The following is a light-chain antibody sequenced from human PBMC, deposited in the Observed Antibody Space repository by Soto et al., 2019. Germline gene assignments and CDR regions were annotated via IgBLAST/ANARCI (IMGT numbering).Light chain of an antibody. J-gene: IGKJ5*01. CDR1: QSVSSSY. Sequence: EIVLTQSPGTLSLSPGQRATLSYRASQSVSSSYLAWYQRIPGQAPRLLIYGASSRATGIPDRFSGSGSGTDFTLTSIRLEPEDFAVCYWQQRSNWLTFGQGTRLEIK. CDR3: QQRSNWLT. CDR2: GAS. V-gene: IGKV3D-20*02.